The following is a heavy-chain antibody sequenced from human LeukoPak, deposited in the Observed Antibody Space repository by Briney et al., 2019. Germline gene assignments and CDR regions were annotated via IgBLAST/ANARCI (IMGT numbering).Heavy chain of an antibody. CDR2: IYHSGST. V-gene: IGHV4-4*02. J-gene: IGHJ5*02. CDR1: GGSISSSNW. CDR3: ARDKANNWFDP. Sequence: PSGTLSLTCAVSGGSISSSNWWSWVRQPPGKGLEWIGEIYHSGSTNYNPSLKSRVTISVDTSKNQFSLKLSSVTAADTAVYYCARDKANNWFDPWGQGTLVTVSS.